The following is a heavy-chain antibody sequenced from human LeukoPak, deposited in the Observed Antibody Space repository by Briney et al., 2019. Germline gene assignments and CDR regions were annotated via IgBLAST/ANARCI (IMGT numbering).Heavy chain of an antibody. D-gene: IGHD2-2*01. J-gene: IGHJ4*02. V-gene: IGHV1-46*01. CDR2: INPSGGST. CDR1: GYTFTTYY. CDR3: AREPSSGSSNYYLDQ. Sequence: ASVKVSCKASGYTFTTYYIHWVRQAPGQGLEWMGIINPSGGSTTYAQKFQGRVTMTRDTSTSTAYMELSSLRSEDTAVYYCAREPSSGSSNYYLDQWGQGTLVTVSS.